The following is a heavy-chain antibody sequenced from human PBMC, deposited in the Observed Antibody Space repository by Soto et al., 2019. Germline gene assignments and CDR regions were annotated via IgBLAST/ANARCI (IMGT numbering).Heavy chain of an antibody. V-gene: IGHV4-61*01. Sequence: PSETLSLTCTVSGGSVSSGSYYWSWIRQPPGKGLEWIGYIYYSGSTNYNPSLKSRVTISVDTSKNQFSLKLSSVTAADTAVYYCARGGNGDYFDYWGQGTLVTVSS. CDR2: IYYSGST. J-gene: IGHJ4*02. CDR3: ARGGNGDYFDY. D-gene: IGHD4-17*01. CDR1: GGSVSSGSYY.